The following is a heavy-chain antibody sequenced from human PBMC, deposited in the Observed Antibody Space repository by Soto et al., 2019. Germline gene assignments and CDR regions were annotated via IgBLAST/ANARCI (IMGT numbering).Heavy chain of an antibody. D-gene: IGHD3-22*01. CDR3: ARADMIVVIDAFDI. J-gene: IGHJ3*02. CDR1: GYTFTSCG. Sequence: ASVKVSCKASGYTFTSCGISWVRQAPGQGLEWMGWISAYSGNTGYAQKFQGRVTMTRNTSISTAYMELSSLRSEDTAVYYCARADMIVVIDAFDIWGQGTMVTVSS. CDR2: ISAYSGNT. V-gene: IGHV1-8*02.